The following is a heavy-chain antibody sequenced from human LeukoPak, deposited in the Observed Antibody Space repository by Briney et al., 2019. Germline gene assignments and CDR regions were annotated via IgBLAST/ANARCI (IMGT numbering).Heavy chain of an antibody. Sequence: GASVKVSCKASGYTFTSYDINWVRQAPGQGLEWMGWITAYNGNTKYAQKFQDRVTMTTDTSTSTAYMELRRLRSDDTAVYYCARDKQLDWAHYHYCYMDVWGKGTTVTVSS. CDR2: ITAYNGNT. D-gene: IGHD1-1*01. J-gene: IGHJ6*03. CDR3: ARDKQLDWAHYHYCYMDV. V-gene: IGHV1-18*01. CDR1: GYTFTSYD.